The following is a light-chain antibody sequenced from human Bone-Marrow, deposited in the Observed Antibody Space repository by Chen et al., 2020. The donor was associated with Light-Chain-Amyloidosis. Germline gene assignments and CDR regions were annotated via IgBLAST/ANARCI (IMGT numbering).Light chain of an antibody. V-gene: IGKV3-11*01. CDR2: DAS. CDR3: QQRSNWPT. Sequence: EIVLTQSPATLSLSPGDRVTLSCRASQSVSSYLAWYQQKPGQAPRLLIYDASNRATGIPARFSGSGSGTDFTLTISSLEPEDFAVYYCQQRSNWPTFGGGTKVEIK. J-gene: IGKJ4*01. CDR1: QSVSSY.